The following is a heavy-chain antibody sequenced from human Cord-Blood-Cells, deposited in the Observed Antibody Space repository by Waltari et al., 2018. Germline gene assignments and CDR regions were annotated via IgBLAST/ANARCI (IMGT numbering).Heavy chain of an antibody. D-gene: IGHD3-3*01. CDR1: GGPIRSSSYY. CDR3: ARHDYDFWSGYYPHYYYYGMDV. V-gene: IGHV4-39*01. CDR2: IYYSGST. J-gene: IGHJ6*02. Sequence: QLQLQESGPGLVTPSETLSLTCTVSGGPIRSSSYYWGWIRQPPGKGLAWIGSIYYSGSTYYNPSLKSRVTISVDTSKNQFSLKLSSVTAADTAVYYCARHDYDFWSGYYPHYYYYGMDVWGQGTTVTVSS.